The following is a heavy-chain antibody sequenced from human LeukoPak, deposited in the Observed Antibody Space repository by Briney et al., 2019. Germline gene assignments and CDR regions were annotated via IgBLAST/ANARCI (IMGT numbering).Heavy chain of an antibody. Sequence: GGSLRLSCAASRFTFSSYAMHWVRQAPGKGLEWVAVISYDGSNKYYADSVKGRFTISRDNSKNTLYLQMNSLRAEDTAVYYCARDSRLRDGLDYWGQGTLVTVSS. V-gene: IGHV3-30*04. CDR3: ARDSRLRDGLDY. J-gene: IGHJ4*02. CDR1: RFTFSSYA. D-gene: IGHD4-17*01. CDR2: ISYDGSNK.